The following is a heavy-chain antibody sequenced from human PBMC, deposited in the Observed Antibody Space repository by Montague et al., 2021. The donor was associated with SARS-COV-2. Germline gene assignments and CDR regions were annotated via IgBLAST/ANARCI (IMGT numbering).Heavy chain of an antibody. V-gene: IGHV4-4*02. CDR2: IYHSGST. J-gene: IGHJ6*02. D-gene: IGHD2-2*01. Sequence: SETLSLTCAVAGGSISSSNWCSWVRQPPGKGLGWIGEIYHSGSTNFNPSLKSRVTISVDKSKNQFSLKLSSVTAADTAVYYCARGHLGVVPATLGFGVYYYYGLDVWGQGTTVTVAS. CDR1: GGSISSSNW. CDR3: ARGHLGVVPATLGFGVYYYYGLDV.